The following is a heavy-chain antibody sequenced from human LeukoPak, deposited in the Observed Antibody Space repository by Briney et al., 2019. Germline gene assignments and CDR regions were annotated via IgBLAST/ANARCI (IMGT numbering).Heavy chain of an antibody. V-gene: IGHV3-7*01. Sequence: PGGSLRLSCAASGFTFSSYWMSWVRQAPGKGLEWVANIKQDGSEKYYVDSVKGRFTISRDNAKNSLYLQMNSLRAEDTAVYYCARVEADGDYAGLDYWGQGTLVTVSS. D-gene: IGHD4-17*01. CDR1: GFTFSSYW. CDR3: ARVEADGDYAGLDY. CDR2: IKQDGSEK. J-gene: IGHJ4*02.